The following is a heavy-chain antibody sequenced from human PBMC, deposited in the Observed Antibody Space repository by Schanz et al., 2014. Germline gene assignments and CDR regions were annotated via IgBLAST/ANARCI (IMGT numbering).Heavy chain of an antibody. Sequence: QVQLQESGPGLVKPSQTLSLTCTVSGGSISSGSYYWSWIRQPAGKGLEWIGRIYTSGSTNYNPSLKSRVTISVDTSKNQFSLRLSSVTAADTAVYYCARHGGIPYYPMDVWGQGTTVTVS. V-gene: IGHV4-61*02. D-gene: IGHD3-16*01. J-gene: IGHJ6*02. CDR1: GGSISSGSYY. CDR3: ARHGGIPYYPMDV. CDR2: IYTSGST.